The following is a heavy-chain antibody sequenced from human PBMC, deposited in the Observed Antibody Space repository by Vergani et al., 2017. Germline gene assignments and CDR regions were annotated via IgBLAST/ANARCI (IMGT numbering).Heavy chain of an antibody. D-gene: IGHD1-26*01. V-gene: IGHV3-23*01. CDR1: GFTFSSYA. CDR2: ISGSGGST. CDR3: AKDPTLYSGSPSVFDY. J-gene: IGHJ4*02. Sequence: EVQLLESGGGLVQPGGSLRLSCAASGFTFSSYAMSWVRQALGKGMEWVSAISGSGGSTYYADSVKGRFTISRDNSKNTLYLQMNSLRAEDTAVYYCAKDPTLYSGSPSVFDYWGQGTLVTVSS.